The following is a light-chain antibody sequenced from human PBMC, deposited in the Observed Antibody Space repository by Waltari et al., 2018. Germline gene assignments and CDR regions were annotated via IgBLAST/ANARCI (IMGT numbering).Light chain of an antibody. CDR2: DTS. Sequence: EIVLTQSPATLSLSPGERATLSCRASQSVNWYLAWYQQRPGQAPRLRIYDTSNRATGIPARFSGSGSETDFTLTISRLEPEDSAVYYCQQRRNWPLTFGGGTKVEIK. V-gene: IGKV3-11*01. CDR1: QSVNWY. CDR3: QQRRNWPLT. J-gene: IGKJ4*01.